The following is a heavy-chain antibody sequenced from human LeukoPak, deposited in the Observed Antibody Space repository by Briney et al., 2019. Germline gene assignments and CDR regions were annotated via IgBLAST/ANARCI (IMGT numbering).Heavy chain of an antibody. Sequence: SGGSLRLTCAASGFSFSSYATSWVRQAPGKGLEWVSAISGSAGSTYSADSVKGRFTISRDNSKNTLYLQMNSLRAEDAAVYYCARGGGYDGLYFDYWGQGTLVTVPS. CDR1: GFSFSSYA. D-gene: IGHD6-19*01. CDR3: ARGGGYDGLYFDY. CDR2: ISGSAGST. J-gene: IGHJ4*02. V-gene: IGHV3-23*01.